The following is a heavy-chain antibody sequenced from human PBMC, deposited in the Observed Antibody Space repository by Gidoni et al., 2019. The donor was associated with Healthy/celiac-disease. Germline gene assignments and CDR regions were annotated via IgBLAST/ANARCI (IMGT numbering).Heavy chain of an antibody. Sequence: EVQLLESGGGLVQPGGSLRLSCAASGFTFSRYAMSWVRQAPGKGLEWVSAINGSGGSTYYADSVKGRCTISRDNSKNKLYLQMNSLRAEDTAVYYCAKDLYGDYVLHDFDIWGQGTMVTVSS. CDR3: AKDLYGDYVLHDFDI. CDR2: INGSGGST. D-gene: IGHD4-17*01. V-gene: IGHV3-23*01. J-gene: IGHJ3*02. CDR1: GFTFSRYA.